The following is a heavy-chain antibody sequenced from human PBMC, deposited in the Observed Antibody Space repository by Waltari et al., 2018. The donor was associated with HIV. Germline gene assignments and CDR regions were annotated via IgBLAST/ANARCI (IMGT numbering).Heavy chain of an antibody. CDR3: VRDDPGYVPIDY. D-gene: IGHD2-15*01. V-gene: IGHV3-21*04. CDR2: LRRDTYEA. J-gene: IGHJ4*02. CDR1: GFDCSRFS. Sequence: LVQSGGGEVPEGGALLLSCSGSGFDCSRFSLNWVRQTPRRGLEWVASLRRDTYEANYLASVRGRFTISRDNARSSAFLEMTGLRVEDTATYYCVRDDPGYVPIDYWGQGSQVIVS.